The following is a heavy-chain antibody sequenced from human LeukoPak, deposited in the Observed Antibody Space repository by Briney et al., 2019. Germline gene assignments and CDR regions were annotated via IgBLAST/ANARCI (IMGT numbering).Heavy chain of an antibody. CDR1: GFTFSNYW. J-gene: IGHJ4*02. D-gene: IGHD5-12*01. Sequence: GGSLRLSCAASGFTFSNYWMNWVRQAPGKGLEWVANIKPDGRETYYVDSVKGRFTISRDNAKNSLYLQMNSLIAEDTAVYYCARDPGRGYSGYDHYFDYWGQGTLVTVSS. V-gene: IGHV3-7*01. CDR3: ARDPGRGYSGYDHYFDY. CDR2: IKPDGRET.